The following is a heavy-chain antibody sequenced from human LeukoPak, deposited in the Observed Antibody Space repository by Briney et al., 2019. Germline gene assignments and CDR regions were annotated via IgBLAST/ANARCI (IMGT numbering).Heavy chain of an antibody. CDR3: ARQSRIAAAGRLDY. V-gene: IGHV4-39*01. CDR2: IYYSGNT. J-gene: IGHJ4*02. Sequence: PSETLSLTCTISGGSISSSSYYWGWIRQPAGKGLEWIGSIYYSGNTYYNPSLKSRVTISVDTSKNQFSLKLSSVTAADTSVYYCARQSRIAAAGRLDYWGQGTLVTVSS. CDR1: GGSISSSSYY. D-gene: IGHD6-13*01.